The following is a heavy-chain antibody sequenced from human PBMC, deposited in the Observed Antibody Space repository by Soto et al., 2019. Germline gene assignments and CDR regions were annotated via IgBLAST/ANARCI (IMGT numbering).Heavy chain of an antibody. CDR1: GFSLSTIGVG. V-gene: IGHV2-5*02. J-gene: IGHJ6*02. Sequence: SGPTRVNPTQTLTLTCTFSGFSLSTIGVGVGWIRQPPGKALEWLALIYWDDDKRYSPSLKSRLTVTKDTSKNQVVLTMTNMDPVDTATYYCVQSRCGGDCLQSYSSHSYYGLDVWGQGTTVTV. CDR2: IYWDDDK. CDR3: VQSRCGGDCLQSYSSHSYYGLDV. D-gene: IGHD2-21*02.